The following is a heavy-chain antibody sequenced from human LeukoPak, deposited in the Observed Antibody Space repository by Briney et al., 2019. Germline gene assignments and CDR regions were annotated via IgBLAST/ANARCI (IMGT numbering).Heavy chain of an antibody. V-gene: IGHV3-9*03. CDR3: AAGSGPQGAFDI. CDR1: GFTFDDYA. J-gene: IGHJ3*02. CDR2: ISWNSGSI. Sequence: QPGRSLRLSCAASGFTFDDYAMHWVRQAPGKGLEWVSGISWNSGSIGYADSVKGRFTISRDNAKNSLYLQMNSLRAEDMALYYCAAGSGPQGAFDIWGQGTMVTVSS.